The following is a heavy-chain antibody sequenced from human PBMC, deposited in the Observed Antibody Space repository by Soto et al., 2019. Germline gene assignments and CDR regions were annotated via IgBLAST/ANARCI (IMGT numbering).Heavy chain of an antibody. CDR3: AQSRGEARPTFYYFYGLDV. CDR2: ISGAATKT. V-gene: IGHV3-23*01. D-gene: IGHD6-6*01. CDR1: GFKFSSSA. Sequence: GSLRLSCEASGFKFSSSAMSWVRQAPGKGLEWVAAISGAATKTKYSESVKGRFTISRDNSKDTLYLQMTSLSANDTAVYYCAQSRGEARPTFYYFYGLDVWGQGTTVTVSS. J-gene: IGHJ6*02.